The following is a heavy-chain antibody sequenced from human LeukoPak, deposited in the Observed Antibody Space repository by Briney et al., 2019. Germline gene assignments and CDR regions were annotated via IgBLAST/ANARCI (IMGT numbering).Heavy chain of an antibody. CDR3: SGSGWTTDAFDI. D-gene: IGHD6-19*01. CDR1: GFTFSNYN. Sequence: PAGSLRLSCAASGFTFSNYNMNWVRQAPGKGLEWVSSITTTSTYIYYADSVKGRFTISRDNAKNSLYLQMNSLRAEDTAVYYCSGSGWTTDAFDIWGRGTMVTVSS. J-gene: IGHJ3*02. CDR2: ITTTSTYI. V-gene: IGHV3-21*01.